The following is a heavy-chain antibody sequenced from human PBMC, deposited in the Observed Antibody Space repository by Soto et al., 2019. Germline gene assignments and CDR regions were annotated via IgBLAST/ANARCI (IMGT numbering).Heavy chain of an antibody. Sequence: ASVKVSCKASGYTFTSYAMHWVRQAPGQRLEWMGWINAGNGNTKYSQKFQGRVTITRDTSASTAYMELSSLRSEDTAVYYCARDRIVLVPAAPLAFLFDPWGQGTLVTVSS. V-gene: IGHV1-3*01. CDR3: ARDRIVLVPAAPLAFLFDP. D-gene: IGHD2-2*01. J-gene: IGHJ5*02. CDR2: INAGNGNT. CDR1: GYTFTSYA.